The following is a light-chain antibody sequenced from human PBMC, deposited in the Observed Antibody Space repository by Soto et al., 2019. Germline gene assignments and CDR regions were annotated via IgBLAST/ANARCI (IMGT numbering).Light chain of an antibody. J-gene: IGKJ1*01. Sequence: AIQMTQSPSSLSASLGDRVTITCRASQGLRNDLGWYQQKPGKAPRLLIYAASSLPSGVPSKFSGSGSGTDFTLTISSLQPEDFATYYCLQDYSYPWTFGRGTKVEIK. CDR1: QGLRND. CDR3: LQDYSYPWT. V-gene: IGKV1-6*01. CDR2: AAS.